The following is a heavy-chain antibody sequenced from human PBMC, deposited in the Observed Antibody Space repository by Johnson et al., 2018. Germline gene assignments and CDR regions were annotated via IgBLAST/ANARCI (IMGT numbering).Heavy chain of an antibody. CDR3: VKNKYFGLGSFLEY. CDR2: IDWNSAKA. Sequence: VQLVESGGGLVQPGRSLRLSCVASGFTFGDYSMHWVRQAPGKGLEWVSGIDWNSAKAEYVGSVEGRFTISRDNAKNSLYLQINRLRAEDTALYYCVKNKYFGLGSFLEYWGQGTLVTVSS. V-gene: IGHV3-9*01. D-gene: IGHD7-27*01. CDR1: GFTFGDYS. J-gene: IGHJ4*03.